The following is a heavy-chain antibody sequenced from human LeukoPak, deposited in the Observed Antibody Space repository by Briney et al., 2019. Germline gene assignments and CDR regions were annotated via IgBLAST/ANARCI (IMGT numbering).Heavy chain of an antibody. D-gene: IGHD1-26*01. V-gene: IGHV3-7*01. J-gene: IGHJ3*02. Sequence: GGSLRLSCAASGFTFSTSWMTWVRQAPGKGLDWLGNINPDGSRINYVDSVKGRFTFSRDNAKNSLFLQMNSLRAEDTAVYYCARDPGYSGSYQGDAFDIWGQGTMVTVSS. CDR3: ARDPGYSGSYQGDAFDI. CDR2: INPDGSRI. CDR1: GFTFSTSW.